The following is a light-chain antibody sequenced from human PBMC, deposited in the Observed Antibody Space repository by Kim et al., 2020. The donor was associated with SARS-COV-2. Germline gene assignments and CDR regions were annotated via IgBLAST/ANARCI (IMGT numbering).Light chain of an antibody. CDR3: QHYIRYPYT. V-gene: IGKV1-5*03. J-gene: IGKJ2*01. CDR1: QSISDW. Sequence: SASVGDRVTITCRASQSISDWLAWYQQKPGKAPNLLIYMASSLESGVPSRFSASASGTEFTLTINSLQPDDFATYYCQHYIRYPYTFGQGTKLEI. CDR2: MAS.